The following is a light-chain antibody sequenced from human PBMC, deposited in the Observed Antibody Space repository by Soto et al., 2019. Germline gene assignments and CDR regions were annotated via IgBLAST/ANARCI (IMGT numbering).Light chain of an antibody. J-gene: IGKJ4*01. V-gene: IGKV3-11*01. CDR2: DAS. CDR3: QQRSNWVT. CDR1: QSIGSF. Sequence: EIVLTQSPGTLSLSPGERATLSCRASQSIGSFLAWYQQKPGQAPRLLIYDASNRATGIPARFSGSGSGTDFTLTISSLEPEDFAVYYCQQRSNWVTFGGGTKVEI.